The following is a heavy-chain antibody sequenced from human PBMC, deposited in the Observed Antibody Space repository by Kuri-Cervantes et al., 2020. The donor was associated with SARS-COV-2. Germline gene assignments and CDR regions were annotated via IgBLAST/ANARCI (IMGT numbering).Heavy chain of an antibody. CDR3: ARGYEARYSSSWYLDY. J-gene: IGHJ4*02. Sequence: GGSLRLSCEASGFIFSDYAIDWVRQAPGKGLEWVAIISYDGRNTKFADSVKGRFTISRDNSKNTLYLQMNSLRAEDTAVYYCARGYEARYSSSWYLDYWGQGTLVTVSS. CDR2: ISYDGRNT. CDR1: GFIFSDYA. V-gene: IGHV3-30*14. D-gene: IGHD6-13*01.